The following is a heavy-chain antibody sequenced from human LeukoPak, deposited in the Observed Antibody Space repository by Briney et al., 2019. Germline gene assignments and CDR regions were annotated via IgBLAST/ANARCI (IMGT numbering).Heavy chain of an antibody. J-gene: IGHJ4*02. V-gene: IGHV5-51*01. Sequence: GESLKISCKGSGYSFTSYWIGWVRQKPGKGLEWMGIIYPGDSDTRYGPSFQGQVTISADKSISTAYLQWSSLKASDTAMYYCARGRGDSSGWYARDYWGQGTLVTVSS. CDR3: ARGRGDSSGWYARDY. CDR1: GYSFTSYW. D-gene: IGHD6-19*01. CDR2: IYPGDSDT.